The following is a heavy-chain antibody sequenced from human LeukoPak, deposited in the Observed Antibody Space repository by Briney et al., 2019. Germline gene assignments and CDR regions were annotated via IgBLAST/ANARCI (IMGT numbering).Heavy chain of an antibody. CDR3: ARGWGPHDY. V-gene: IGHV3-7*01. J-gene: IGHJ4*02. CDR1: GFTFSSYR. D-gene: IGHD7-27*01. Sequence: PGGSLRLSCAASGFTFSSYRMSWVRQAPGKGLEWVANIKQDGSEKYYVDSVKGRFTISRDNAKNSLYLQMNSLRAEDTAVYYCARGWGPHDYWGQGTLVTVSS. CDR2: IKQDGSEK.